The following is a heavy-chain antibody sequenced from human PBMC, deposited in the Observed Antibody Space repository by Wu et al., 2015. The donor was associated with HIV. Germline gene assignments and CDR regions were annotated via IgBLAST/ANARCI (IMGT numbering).Heavy chain of an antibody. D-gene: IGHD1-26*01. CDR2: INPNSDST. J-gene: IGHJ4*02. CDR3: ARGGSVFAGIVEIITVRFAY. CDR1: GYTFTSNY. V-gene: IGHV1-2*02. Sequence: QVQLVQSGGEVKKPGASVKVSCKASGYTFTSNYIHWVRQAPGQGLEWVGWINPNSDSTNYAQKFQGRVTMTSDTSISTAYMDLRRLTSDDTAVYYCARGGSVFAGIVEIITVRFAYWGQGTLVTVSS.